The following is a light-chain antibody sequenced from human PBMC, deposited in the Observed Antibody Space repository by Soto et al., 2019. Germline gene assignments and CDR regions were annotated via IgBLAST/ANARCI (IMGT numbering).Light chain of an antibody. CDR1: QSISSW. J-gene: IGKJ1*01. CDR2: DAS. Sequence: DIQMTQSPSTLSASVGDRVTITCRACQSISSWLAWYQQKPGKAPKFLIYDASNLESGVPSRFSGSGSGTEFTLTISSLQPDDFATYYCQQYSSYWTFGQGTKVDIK. V-gene: IGKV1-5*01. CDR3: QQYSSYWT.